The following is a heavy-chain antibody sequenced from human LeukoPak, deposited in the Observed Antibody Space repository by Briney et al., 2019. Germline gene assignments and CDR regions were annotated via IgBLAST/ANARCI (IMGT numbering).Heavy chain of an antibody. V-gene: IGHV4-59*08. CDR3: ARGRYGQPFDY. J-gene: IGHJ4*02. CDR1: SGSISSYY. Sequence: SETLSLTCTVSSGSISSYYWNWIRQPPGKGLEWIGYIYYSGSTYYNPSLKSRVTISVDTSKNQFSLKLSSVTAADTAVYYCARGRYGQPFDYWGQGTLVTVSS. CDR2: IYYSGST. D-gene: IGHD5-18*01.